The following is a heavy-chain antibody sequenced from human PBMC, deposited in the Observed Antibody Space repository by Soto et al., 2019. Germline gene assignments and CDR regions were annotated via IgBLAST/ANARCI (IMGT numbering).Heavy chain of an antibody. CDR3: AKGGKNSGYSPVDY. D-gene: IGHD5-18*01. Sequence: QVQLVESGGGVVQPGTSLRLSCAASGFTFSSYDMHWVRQGPGKGLEWVASISYDGSNKYYADSVKGRFTISRDNSRNTLDMQMNRLSDEDTAVYYGAKGGKNSGYSPVDYWGQGNLVAVSS. J-gene: IGHJ4*02. CDR1: GFTFSSYD. V-gene: IGHV3-30*18. CDR2: ISYDGSNK.